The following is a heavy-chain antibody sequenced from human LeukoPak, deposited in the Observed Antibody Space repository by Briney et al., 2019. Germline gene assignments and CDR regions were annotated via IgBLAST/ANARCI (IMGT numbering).Heavy chain of an antibody. CDR1: GGSISSYY. D-gene: IGHD1-26*01. V-gene: IGHV4-4*07. CDR2: IYTSGST. J-gene: IGHJ6*03. Sequence: SETLSLTCTVSGGSISSYYWSWIRQPAGKGLEWIGRIYTSGSTNYNPSLKSRVTISVDTSKNQFSLKLSSVTAADTAVYYCARVAGSPTYYYMDVWGKGTTVTISS. CDR3: ARVAGSPTYYYMDV.